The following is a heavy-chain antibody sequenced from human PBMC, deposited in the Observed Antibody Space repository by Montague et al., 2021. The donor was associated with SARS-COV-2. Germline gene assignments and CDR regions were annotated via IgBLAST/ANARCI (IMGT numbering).Heavy chain of an antibody. V-gene: IGHV4-59*08. D-gene: IGHD3-3*01. Sequence: SETLSLTCTVSGGSISSYYWRWIRQPPGKGLEWIGYIYYSGSTXXXPSXXXRVTISVDTSKNQFSLKLSSVTAADTAVYYCARLARGEYYDFWSGSHEYPHYYYGMDVWGQGTTVPVSS. CDR3: ARLARGEYYDFWSGSHEYPHYYYGMDV. CDR2: IYYSGST. CDR1: GGSISSYY. J-gene: IGHJ6*02.